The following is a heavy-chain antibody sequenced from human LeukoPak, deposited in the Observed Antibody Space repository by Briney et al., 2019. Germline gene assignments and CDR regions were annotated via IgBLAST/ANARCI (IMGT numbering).Heavy chain of an antibody. D-gene: IGHD3-22*01. Sequence: ASAKVSCKASGYTFTSYGISWVRQAPGQGLEWMGWISAFNGNTNYAEKIQGRFTMTTDTSTNTAYMELRSPRSDDTAVYYCARAAYYYDSSPNWFDPWGQGTLVTVSS. CDR2: ISAFNGNT. V-gene: IGHV1-18*01. CDR3: ARAAYYYDSSPNWFDP. CDR1: GYTFTSYG. J-gene: IGHJ5*02.